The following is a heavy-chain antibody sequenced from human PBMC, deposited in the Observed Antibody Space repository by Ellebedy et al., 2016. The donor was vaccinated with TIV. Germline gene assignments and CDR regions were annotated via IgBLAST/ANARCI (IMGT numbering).Heavy chain of an antibody. Sequence: PGGSLRLSCSASGFTFSSYSMNWVRQAPGKGLEYVAAISGDGISTHHADSVRGRFTISRDNTKNTLHLQMSSLRDEDTAVYYCVKDLGTWLVLGKSGYFDYWGQGTLVTVSS. CDR3: VKDLGTWLVLGKSGYFDY. D-gene: IGHD3-3*02. CDR1: GFTFSSYS. CDR2: ISGDGIST. V-gene: IGHV3-64D*06. J-gene: IGHJ4*02.